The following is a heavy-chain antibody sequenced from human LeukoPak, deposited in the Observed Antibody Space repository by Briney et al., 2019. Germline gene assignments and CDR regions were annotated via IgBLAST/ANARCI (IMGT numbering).Heavy chain of an antibody. CDR2: ISNDGSKK. V-gene: IGHV3-30*04. Sequence: GGSLRLSCVASGFTLRTYAMHWVRQAPGKGLDWAAVISNDGSKKYYADSVKGRFTISRDNSKNTLSLQVSSLRTEDTAVYYCAKDRYSYAFEYSDSWGQGTLVTVSS. CDR1: GFTLRTYA. J-gene: IGHJ4*02. CDR3: AKDRYSYAFEYSDS. D-gene: IGHD5-18*01.